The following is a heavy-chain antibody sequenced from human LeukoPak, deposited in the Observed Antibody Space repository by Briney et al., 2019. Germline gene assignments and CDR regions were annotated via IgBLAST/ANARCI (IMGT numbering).Heavy chain of an antibody. CDR3: ARHVSLLDAFDI. CDR1: GGSFSGFH. J-gene: IGHJ3*02. Sequence: PSETLSLTCAVYGGSFSGFHWTWIRRSPGKGLEWIGDINPSGSTYYNPSLKNRLTISVDTSKNQFSLKLSSVTAADTAVYYCARHVSLLDAFDIWGQGTMVTVSS. D-gene: IGHD3-10*02. V-gene: IGHV4-34*01. CDR2: INPSGST.